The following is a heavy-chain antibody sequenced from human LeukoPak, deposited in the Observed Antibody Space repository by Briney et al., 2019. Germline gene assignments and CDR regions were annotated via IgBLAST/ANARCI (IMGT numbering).Heavy chain of an antibody. D-gene: IGHD1-26*01. CDR2: IYYSGST. J-gene: IGHJ4*02. V-gene: IGHV4-39*07. Sequence: SETLSLTCTVSGGSISSSTYYWGWIRQPPGKGLEWIATIYYSGSTYYNPSLKSRVTISVDTSKNQFSLKLSSVTAADTAVYYCAREVGATSGFDYWGQGTLVTVSS. CDR1: GGSISSSTYY. CDR3: AREVGATSGFDY.